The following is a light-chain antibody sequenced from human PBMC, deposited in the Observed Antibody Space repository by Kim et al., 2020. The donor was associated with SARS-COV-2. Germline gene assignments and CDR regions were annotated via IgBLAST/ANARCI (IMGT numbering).Light chain of an antibody. J-gene: IGKJ1*01. V-gene: IGKV1-39*01. CDR1: QSINSY. CDR2: AAS. Sequence: DIQMTQSPSSLSASVGDRVTITCRASQSINSYLNWYQQKPGKVPKLLIYAASSLQSGVPSRFSGSGSGTDFTLTISSLQPEDFATYYCQQSHSTPQTFGQGTKVDIK. CDR3: QQSHSTPQT.